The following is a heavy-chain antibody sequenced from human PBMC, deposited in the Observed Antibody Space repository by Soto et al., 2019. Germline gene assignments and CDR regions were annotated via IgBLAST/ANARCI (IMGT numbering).Heavy chain of an antibody. CDR1: GYTFTSYG. CDR2: ISAYNGNT. CDR3: TRDLEDWELGTHEFDY. J-gene: IGHJ4*02. D-gene: IGHD1-7*01. Sequence: ASVKVSCKASGYTFTSYGISWVRQAPGQGLEWMGWISAYNGNTNYAQELQGRVTMTTDTSTSTAYMELRSLRSDDTAVYYCTRDLEDWELGTHEFDYWGQGTLVTVSS. V-gene: IGHV1-18*01.